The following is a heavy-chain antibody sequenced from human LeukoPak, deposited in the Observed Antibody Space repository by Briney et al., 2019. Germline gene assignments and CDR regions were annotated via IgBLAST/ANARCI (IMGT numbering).Heavy chain of an antibody. CDR1: GGSFSGYY. Sequence: PSETLSLTCAVYGGSFSGYYCTWIRQPPGKGLEWIGEINHSGSTNYNPSLKSRVTISVDTSKNRLSLKLSSVTAADTAVYYCGLFYSYYGLDVWGQGTTVTVS. J-gene: IGHJ6*02. V-gene: IGHV4-34*01. CDR3: GLFYSYYGLDV. CDR2: INHSGST.